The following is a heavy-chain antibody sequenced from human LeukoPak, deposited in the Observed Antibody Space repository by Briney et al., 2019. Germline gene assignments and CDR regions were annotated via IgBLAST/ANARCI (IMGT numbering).Heavy chain of an antibody. CDR2: INPNSGGT. Sequence: ASVKVSCKASGYTFTGYYMHWVRQAPGQGLEWMGWINPNSGGTNYAQKFQGWVTMTRDTSISTAYMELSRLRSEDTAVYYCARGRYYYGSGSYPYGMDVWGQGTTVTVSS. D-gene: IGHD3-10*01. CDR3: ARGRYYYGSGSYPYGMDV. CDR1: GYTFTGYY. V-gene: IGHV1-2*04. J-gene: IGHJ6*02.